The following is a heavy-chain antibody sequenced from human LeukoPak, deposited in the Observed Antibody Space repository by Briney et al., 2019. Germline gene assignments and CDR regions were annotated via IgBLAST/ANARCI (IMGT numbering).Heavy chain of an antibody. CDR3: ASVDHYYDSSGYSNFDY. J-gene: IGHJ4*02. CDR2: IYYSGST. CDR1: VGSISSSSYY. Sequence: SETLSLTCTVSVGSISSSSYYWGWIRQPPGKGLEWIGSIYYSGSTYYNPSLKSRVTISVDTSKNQFSLKLSSVTAADTAVYYCASVDHYYDSSGYSNFDYWGQGTLVTVSS. D-gene: IGHD3-22*01. V-gene: IGHV4-39*01.